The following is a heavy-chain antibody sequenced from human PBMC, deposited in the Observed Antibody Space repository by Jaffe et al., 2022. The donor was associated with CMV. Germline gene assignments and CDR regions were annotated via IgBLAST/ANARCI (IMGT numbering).Heavy chain of an antibody. CDR1: GFTFSTYW. Sequence: EGQLVDSGGDLVQPGGSLRLSCAASGFTFSTYWMNWVRQAPGKGLEWVASIKEDGSENYVDSVKGRFTISRDNAKNTVYLQMHSLRTEDTAVYYCARGGRYYDTLTGFHLYNYFDYWGQGALVTVSS. CDR3: ARGGRYYDTLTGFHLYNYFDY. V-gene: IGHV3-7*03. J-gene: IGHJ4*02. CDR2: IKEDGSE. D-gene: IGHD3-9*01.